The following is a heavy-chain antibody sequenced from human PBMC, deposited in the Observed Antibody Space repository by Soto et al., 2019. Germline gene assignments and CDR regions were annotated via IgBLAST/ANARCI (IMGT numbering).Heavy chain of an antibody. V-gene: IGHV1-69*13. CDR2: IIPIFGTA. D-gene: IGHD3-22*01. CDR3: ASRAEYYYDSSGYRNGAFDI. Sequence: VASVKVSCKASGGTFSSYAISWVRQAPGQGLEWTGGIIPIFGTANYAQKFQGRVTITADESTSTAYMELSSLRSEDTAVYYCASRAEYYYDSSGYRNGAFDIWGQGTMVTVSS. CDR1: GGTFSSYA. J-gene: IGHJ3*02.